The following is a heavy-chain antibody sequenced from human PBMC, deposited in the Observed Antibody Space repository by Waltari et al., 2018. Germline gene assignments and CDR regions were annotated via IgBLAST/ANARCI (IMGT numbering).Heavy chain of an antibody. CDR1: GNTFPRYY. CDR2: MNSGGDTT. V-gene: IGHV1-46*01. CDR3: ARLGIAMTPDY. J-gene: IGHJ4*02. Sequence: QVQLVQSGAELKKPGAPVKLSCKASGNTFPRYYIQWVRQAPAQGLAWIGVMNSGGDTTIYAQKFQGRVTMTRDTSTSTVYMELSSLRSEDTAVYYCARLGIAMTPDYWGQGTLVTVSS.